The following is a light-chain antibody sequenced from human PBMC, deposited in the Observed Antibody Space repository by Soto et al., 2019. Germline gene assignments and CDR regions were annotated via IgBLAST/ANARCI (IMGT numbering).Light chain of an antibody. J-gene: IGKJ5*01. CDR3: QQYGSSLIT. V-gene: IGKV3-20*01. CDR2: GAS. Sequence: EIVLTQSPGTLSLSPGERATLSCRASQSVSSRYLGWYQQKPGQAPRLLIYGASSRATGIPDRFSGSESGTDFTLTISRLEPEDFAVYYCQQYGSSLITFGQGTRLEIK. CDR1: QSVSSRY.